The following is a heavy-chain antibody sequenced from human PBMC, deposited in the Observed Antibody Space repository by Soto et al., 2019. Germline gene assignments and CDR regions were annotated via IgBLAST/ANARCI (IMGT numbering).Heavy chain of an antibody. CDR2: VYTSAEGGAT. Sequence: EVQLVDSGGGLVKPGGSLRLSCSASGFSVTNAWMNWVRQAPGKGLEWVGRVYTSAEGGATHYAAPVKGRFTISRDDSINTVYLQMSSLMTEDTAVYYCTTGSVEGFWGQGTTVTVSS. V-gene: IGHV3-15*07. CDR3: TTGSVEGF. CDR1: GFSVTNAW. D-gene: IGHD2-15*01. J-gene: IGHJ6*02.